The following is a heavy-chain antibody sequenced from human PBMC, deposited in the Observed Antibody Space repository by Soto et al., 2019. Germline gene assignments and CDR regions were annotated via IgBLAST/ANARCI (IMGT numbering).Heavy chain of an antibody. J-gene: IGHJ6*02. CDR1: GFTFSSYG. Sequence: GGSLRLSCAASGFTFSSYGMHWVRQAPGKGLEWVAVISYDGSNNYYADSEKGRFTISRDYSKNTLYLQMNSLRAEDAAVYYWAKDVRRGSSWYYYYYGMDVWGQGTTVTVSS. V-gene: IGHV3-30*18. CDR3: AKDVRRGSSWYYYYYGMDV. D-gene: IGHD6-13*01. CDR2: ISYDGSNN.